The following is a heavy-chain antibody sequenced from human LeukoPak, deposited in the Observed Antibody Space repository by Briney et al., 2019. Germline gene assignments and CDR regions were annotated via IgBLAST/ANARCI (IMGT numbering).Heavy chain of an antibody. J-gene: IGHJ4*02. Sequence: GGSLRLSCAASGFTFSSYWMSWVRQAPGMGLEWVANINLDGCQKYYVDSVKGRFTISRDNAENSLYLQMNSLGAEDTALYYCARKRPNYFDYWGQGTLVTVSS. CDR1: GFTFSSYW. CDR2: INLDGCQK. V-gene: IGHV3-7*01. CDR3: ARKRPNYFDY.